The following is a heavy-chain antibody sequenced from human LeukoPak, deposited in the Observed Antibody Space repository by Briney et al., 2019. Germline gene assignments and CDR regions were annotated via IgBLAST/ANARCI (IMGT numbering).Heavy chain of an antibody. CDR3: AKAPGVDATAALVY. V-gene: IGHV3-30*02. CDR2: IRSDSSNQ. CDR1: AFRFSSYG. Sequence: PGGSLRLSCAASAFRFSSYGMHWVRQAPGKGPEWVAFIRSDSSNQYYADSVKGRFTISRDNSKNTLYLQMNSLRAEDTAVYYCAKAPGVDATAALVYWGQGTLVTVSS. D-gene: IGHD2-15*01. J-gene: IGHJ4*02.